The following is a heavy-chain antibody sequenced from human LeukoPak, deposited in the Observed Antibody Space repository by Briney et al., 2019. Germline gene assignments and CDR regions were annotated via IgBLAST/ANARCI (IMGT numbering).Heavy chain of an antibody. Sequence: GGSLRLSCAASGFTFSGFGMHWVRQAPGKGLEWVAVISDDGDTKSYADSVKGPFTISRDNSKNTVYLQMNRLMTEDAGIYYCAKSGERYCTRGNCYFDYWGQGTLVTVFS. D-gene: IGHD2-8*01. CDR1: GFTFSGFG. V-gene: IGHV3-30*18. CDR3: AKSGERYCTRGNCYFDY. J-gene: IGHJ4*02. CDR2: ISDDGDTK.